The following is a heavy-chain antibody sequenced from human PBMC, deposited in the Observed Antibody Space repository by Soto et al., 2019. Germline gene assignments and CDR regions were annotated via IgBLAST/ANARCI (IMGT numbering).Heavy chain of an antibody. V-gene: IGHV3-33*01. D-gene: IGHD3-3*01. CDR1: GFTFSSYG. CDR3: AREVAFFWSGYDRQYYFDY. CDR2: IWYDGSNK. Sequence: QVQLVESGGGVVQPGRSLRLSCAASGFTFSSYGMHWVRQAPGKGLEWVAVIWYDGSNKYYADSVKGRFTISRDNSKNNLYLQINSLRAEDTAVYYCAREVAFFWSGYDRQYYFDYWGQGTLVTVSS. J-gene: IGHJ4*02.